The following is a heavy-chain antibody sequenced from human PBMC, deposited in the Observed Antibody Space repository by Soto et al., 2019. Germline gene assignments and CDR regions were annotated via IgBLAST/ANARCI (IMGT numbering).Heavy chain of an antibody. Sequence: QVQLVQSGAEVKKPGSSVKVSCKASGGTFSSYAISWVRQAPGQGLEWMGGIIPIFGTANYAQKFQGRVTITADESTSTAYMELSSLRSEDTAVYYCASGIAAAGTGYYYYGMDVWGQGTTVTVS. J-gene: IGHJ6*02. V-gene: IGHV1-69*01. D-gene: IGHD6-13*01. CDR3: ASGIAAAGTGYYYYGMDV. CDR1: GGTFSSYA. CDR2: IIPIFGTA.